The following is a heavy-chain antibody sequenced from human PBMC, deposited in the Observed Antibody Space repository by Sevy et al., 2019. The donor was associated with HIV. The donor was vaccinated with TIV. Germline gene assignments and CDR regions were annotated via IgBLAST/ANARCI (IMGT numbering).Heavy chain of an antibody. J-gene: IGHJ4*02. Sequence: GGSLRLSCAASGFIFGDYVIHWVRQAPGKGLEWVACIWYDGSKKYYADSVKGRFTISRDNSKNTLYLEMNNLRVEDKGLYYCARVDLTTVLPDDYWGQGTLVTVSS. CDR2: IWYDGSKK. CDR3: ARVDLTTVLPDDY. V-gene: IGHV3-33*01. D-gene: IGHD4-17*01. CDR1: GFIFGDYV.